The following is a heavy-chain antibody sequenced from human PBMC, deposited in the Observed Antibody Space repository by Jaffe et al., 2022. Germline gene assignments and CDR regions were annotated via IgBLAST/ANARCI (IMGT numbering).Heavy chain of an antibody. CDR3: ASWWPLYYDSSGYYDY. CDR1: GGTFSSYA. J-gene: IGHJ4*02. Sequence: QVQLVQSGAEVKKPGSSVKVSCKASGGTFSSYAISWVRQAPGQGLEWMGGIIPIFGTANYAQKFQGRVTITTDESTSTAYMELSSLRSEDTAVYYCASWWPLYYDSSGYYDYWGQGTLVTVSS. CDR2: IIPIFGTA. V-gene: IGHV1-69*05. D-gene: IGHD3-22*01.